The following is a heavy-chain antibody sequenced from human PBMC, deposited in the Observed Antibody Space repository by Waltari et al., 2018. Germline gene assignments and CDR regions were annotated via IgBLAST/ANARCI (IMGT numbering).Heavy chain of an antibody. CDR1: GYSISSGYS. J-gene: IGHJ4*02. CDR3: AREDSSWHGGGYYFDY. Sequence: QVQLQESGPGLVKPSETLSLTCAVSGYSISSGYSWGWIRQPPGKGREWIGSIYHSGSTYYNPSLKSRVTISVDTSKNQFSLKLSSVTAADTAVYYCAREDSSWHGGGYYFDYWGQGTLVTVSS. V-gene: IGHV4-38-2*02. CDR2: IYHSGST. D-gene: IGHD6-13*01.